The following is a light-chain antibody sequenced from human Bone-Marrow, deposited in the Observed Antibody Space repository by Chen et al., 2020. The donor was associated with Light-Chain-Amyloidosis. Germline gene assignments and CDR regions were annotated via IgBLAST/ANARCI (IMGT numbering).Light chain of an antibody. Sequence: SYDLTHPPSVSVSPVQPARITCSGDDLPTKYAYWYQQKPGQAPVLVIHRDTERPSGISERFSGSSSGTTATLTISGVQAEDEADYHCQSADSSGTYEVIFGGGTKLTVL. CDR2: RDT. V-gene: IGLV3-25*03. CDR1: DLPTKY. CDR3: QSADSSGTYEVI. J-gene: IGLJ2*01.